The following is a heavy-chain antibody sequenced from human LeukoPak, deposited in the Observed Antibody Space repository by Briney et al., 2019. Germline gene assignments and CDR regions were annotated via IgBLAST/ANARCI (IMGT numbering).Heavy chain of an antibody. Sequence: GASVNVSCKASRRTFTSYSISCVPQSSGQGREGRGGIIPIFGTANYAQKFQGRLTNTTHESTNTAYMELSSLRSEDTAVYYCARVTLVRGVILHDAFDIWGQGTMVTVSS. CDR3: ARVTLVRGVILHDAFDI. CDR2: IIPIFGTA. CDR1: RRTFTSYS. J-gene: IGHJ3*02. V-gene: IGHV1-69*05. D-gene: IGHD3-10*01.